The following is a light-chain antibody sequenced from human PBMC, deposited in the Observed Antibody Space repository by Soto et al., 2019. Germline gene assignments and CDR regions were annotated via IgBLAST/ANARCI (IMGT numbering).Light chain of an antibody. CDR1: QSVRRN. J-gene: IGKJ1*01. CDR2: DAS. V-gene: IGKV3-15*01. CDR3: QHYYNWPPGGT. Sequence: IVITQSPASLSVSPGGRATLSCRTSQSVRRNLAWYQQKPGQAPSLLIFDASTRATGVPVRFSGSGSETEFTLTISSLQSEDFAVYYCQHYYNWPPGGTFGQGTKVEV.